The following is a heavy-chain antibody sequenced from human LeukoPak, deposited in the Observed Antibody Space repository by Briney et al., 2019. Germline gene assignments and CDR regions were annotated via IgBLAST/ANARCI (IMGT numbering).Heavy chain of an antibody. CDR3: TRGPPNWGYDF. J-gene: IGHJ4*02. V-gene: IGHV1-8*01. CDR2: MSPKSGNT. Sequence: ASVKVSCKASGNTFVSYDINWVRQATGQGPEWMGWMSPKSGNTGYAQKFQGRVTMTRDTSINTAYMELGGLISEDTAVYYCTRGPPNWGYDFWGQGTLVTVSS. CDR1: GNTFVSYD. D-gene: IGHD7-27*01.